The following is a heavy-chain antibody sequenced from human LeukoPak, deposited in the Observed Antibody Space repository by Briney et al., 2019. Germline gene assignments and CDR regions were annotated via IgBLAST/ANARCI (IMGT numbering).Heavy chain of an antibody. CDR1: GFTFSSHG. CDR2: ISYDGRTK. Sequence: GRSLRLSCAAFGFTFSSHGMHWVRQAPGKGLEWVAVISYDGRTKYYADSVKGRFTISRDNSKNTLSLQMNSLRAEDTAVYYCAKEYCGGRCYEDYFDDWGQGTLVTVSS. J-gene: IGHJ4*02. D-gene: IGHD2-15*01. V-gene: IGHV3-30*18. CDR3: AKEYCGGRCYEDYFDD.